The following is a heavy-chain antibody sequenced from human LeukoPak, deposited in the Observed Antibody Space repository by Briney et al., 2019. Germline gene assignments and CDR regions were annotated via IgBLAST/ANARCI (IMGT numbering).Heavy chain of an antibody. CDR2: IGGSASNI. J-gene: IGHJ3*02. Sequence: KPGGFLRLSCAASGLTVTDYYMHWIRQAPGKGLEWVSFIGGSASNIYYADSVKGRFTISRDNAKNSLYLQMNSLRAEDTAVYYCAKEWSAFDIWGQGTMVTVSS. CDR3: AKEWSAFDI. CDR1: GLTVTDYY. D-gene: IGHD2-15*01. V-gene: IGHV3-11*04.